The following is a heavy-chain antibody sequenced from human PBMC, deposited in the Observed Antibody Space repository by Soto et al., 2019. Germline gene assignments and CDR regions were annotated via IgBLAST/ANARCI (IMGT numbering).Heavy chain of an antibody. Sequence: SETLSLTCTVSVDSITTYYWSWIRQPAGKGLEWIGRIDTSGNTNYNPSLKSRVTMSVDTSKKQFSLKLTSVTAADTAVYYCARENSNYFDYWGQGTLVTVSS. J-gene: IGHJ4*02. CDR1: VDSITTYY. V-gene: IGHV4-4*07. CDR2: IDTSGNT. CDR3: ARENSNYFDY. D-gene: IGHD4-4*01.